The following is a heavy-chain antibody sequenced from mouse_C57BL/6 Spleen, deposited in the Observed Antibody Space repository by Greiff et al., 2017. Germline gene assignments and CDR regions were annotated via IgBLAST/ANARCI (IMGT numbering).Heavy chain of an antibody. CDR3: ARGEVYGNYVDY. CDR1: GYAFSSYW. CDR2: IYPGDGDT. Sequence: VQLQQSGAELVKPGASVKISCKASGYAFSSYWMNWVKQRPGKGLEWIGQIYPGDGDTNYNGKFKGKATLTADKSSSTAYMQLSSLTSEDSAVYFCARGEVYGNYVDYWGQGTTLTVSS. V-gene: IGHV1-80*01. J-gene: IGHJ2*01. D-gene: IGHD2-1*01.